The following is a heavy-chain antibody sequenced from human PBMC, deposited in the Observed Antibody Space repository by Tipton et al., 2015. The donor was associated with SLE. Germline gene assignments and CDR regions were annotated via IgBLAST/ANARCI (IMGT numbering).Heavy chain of an antibody. CDR1: GGSISSYY. CDR3: AMLRLEQHPGTGPFDP. Sequence: TLSLTCTVSGGSISSYYWSWIRQPPGKGLEWIGYIYYSGSTNYNPSLKSRVTISVDTSKNQFSLKLSSVTAADTAVYYCAMLRLEQHPGTGPFDPWGQGTLVTVSS. D-gene: IGHD2-8*02. V-gene: IGHV4-59*01. J-gene: IGHJ5*02. CDR2: IYYSGST.